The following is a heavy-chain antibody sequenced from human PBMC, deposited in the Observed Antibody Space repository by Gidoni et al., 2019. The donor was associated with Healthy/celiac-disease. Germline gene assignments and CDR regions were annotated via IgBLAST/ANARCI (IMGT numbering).Heavy chain of an antibody. CDR2: TRNKANSYTT. J-gene: IGHJ4*02. D-gene: IGHD6-13*01. CDR1: GFTFSDHY. CDR3: AASIAAAGKLSFFDY. Sequence: EVQLVESGGGLVQPGGSLRLSCAASGFTFSDHYMDWVRQAPGKGLEWVGRTRNKANSYTTEYAASVKGRFTISRDDSKNSLYLQMNSLKTEDTAVYYCAASIAAAGKLSFFDYWGQGTLVTVSS. V-gene: IGHV3-72*01.